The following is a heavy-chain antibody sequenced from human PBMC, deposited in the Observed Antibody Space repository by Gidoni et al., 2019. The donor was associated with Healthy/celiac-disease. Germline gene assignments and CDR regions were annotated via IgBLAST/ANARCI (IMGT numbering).Heavy chain of an antibody. J-gene: IGHJ4*02. Sequence: QVQLQESGPGLVKPSETLSLHCTVSGGSLSSYYWSWIRQPPGKGLEWIGYIYYSGSTNYNPSLKSRVTISVDTSKNQFSLKLSSVTAADTAVYYCASAPIITPYYFDYWGQGTLVTVSS. V-gene: IGHV4-59*01. CDR3: ASAPIITPYYFDY. CDR1: GGSLSSYY. CDR2: IYYSGST.